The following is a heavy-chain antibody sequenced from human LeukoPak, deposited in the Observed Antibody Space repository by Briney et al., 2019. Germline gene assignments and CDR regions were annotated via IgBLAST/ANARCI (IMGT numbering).Heavy chain of an antibody. CDR3: AKAAVAGDSNFDY. CDR2: ISWNSDSI. Sequence: GGSLRLSCAASGFTFDDYAMHWVRQAPGKGLEWVSGISWNSDSIGYADSVKGRFTISRDNAKNSLYLQMNSLRAEDTALYYCAKAAVAGDSNFDYWGQGTLVTVTS. CDR1: GFTFDDYA. J-gene: IGHJ4*02. V-gene: IGHV3-9*01. D-gene: IGHD6-19*01.